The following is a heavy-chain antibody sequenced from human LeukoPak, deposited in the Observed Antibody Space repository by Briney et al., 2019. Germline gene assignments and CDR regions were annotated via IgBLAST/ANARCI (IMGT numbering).Heavy chain of an antibody. CDR1: GFTFRIYA. Sequence: PGGSLRLSCAGSGFTFRIYAMSWVRQAPGKGLEWVSAISGSGGSTYYADSVRGRFTISRDNSDDTLYLQMDSLRAEDTAVYFCARTLGGYNYGPYDSWGQGTLVSVSS. V-gene: IGHV3-23*01. D-gene: IGHD5-18*01. J-gene: IGHJ4*02. CDR2: ISGSGGST. CDR3: ARTLGGYNYGPYDS.